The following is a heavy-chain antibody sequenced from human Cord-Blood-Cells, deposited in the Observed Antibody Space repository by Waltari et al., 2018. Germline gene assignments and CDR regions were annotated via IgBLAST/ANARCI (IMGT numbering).Heavy chain of an antibody. J-gene: IGHJ6*02. D-gene: IGHD3-3*01. Sequence: QVQLVQSGAEVKKPAASVKVSCQASGYTFTSYDLNWVRPATGHGLVWMGWMNPNSGNTGYEQKFQGRVTMTRNTSISTAYMELSSLRSEDTAVYYCARGNTIFGVVIPYYYYGMDVWGQGTTVTVSS. CDR1: GYTFTSYD. CDR2: MNPNSGNT. V-gene: IGHV1-8*01. CDR3: ARGNTIFGVVIPYYYYGMDV.